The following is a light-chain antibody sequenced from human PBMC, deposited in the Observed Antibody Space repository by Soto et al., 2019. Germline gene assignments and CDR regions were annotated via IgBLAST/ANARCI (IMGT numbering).Light chain of an antibody. J-gene: IGLJ1*01. CDR3: SSYTTSRTLV. CDR1: SSDVGAYNY. V-gene: IGLV2-14*01. Sequence: QSALTQPASVSGSPGQSITISCTGTSSDVGAYNYVSWYQQHPGKAPKLMIYEVSNRPSGVSNRFSGSKSGNTASLTISGRQAEDEADYYCSSYTTSRTLVFGTGTKLTVL. CDR2: EVS.